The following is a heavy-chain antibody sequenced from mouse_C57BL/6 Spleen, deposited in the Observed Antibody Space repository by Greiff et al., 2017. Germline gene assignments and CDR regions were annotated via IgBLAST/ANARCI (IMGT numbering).Heavy chain of an antibody. J-gene: IGHJ2*01. V-gene: IGHV6-6*01. CDR2: IRNKANNHAT. CDR3: TRPVVATRDYFDY. CDR1: GFTFSDAW. Sequence: EVKLLESGGGLVQPGGSMKLSCAASGFTFSDAWMDWVRQSPEKGLEWVAEIRNKANNHATYYAESVKGRFTISRDDSKSSVYLQMNSLRAEDTGIYYCTRPVVATRDYFDYWGQGTTLTVSS. D-gene: IGHD1-1*01.